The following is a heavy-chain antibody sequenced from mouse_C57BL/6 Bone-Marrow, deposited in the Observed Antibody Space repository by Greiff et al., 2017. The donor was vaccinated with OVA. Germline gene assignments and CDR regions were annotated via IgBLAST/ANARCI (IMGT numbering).Heavy chain of an antibody. Sequence: EVKLMESGGDLVKPGGSLKLSCAASGFTFSSYGMSWVRQTPDKRLEWVATISSGGSYTYYPDSVKGRFTISRDNAKNTLYLQMSSLKSEDTAMYYCAWGDYWGQGTTLTVSS. CDR3: AWGDY. V-gene: IGHV5-6*01. CDR1: GFTFSSYG. CDR2: ISSGGSYT. D-gene: IGHD4-1*01. J-gene: IGHJ2*01.